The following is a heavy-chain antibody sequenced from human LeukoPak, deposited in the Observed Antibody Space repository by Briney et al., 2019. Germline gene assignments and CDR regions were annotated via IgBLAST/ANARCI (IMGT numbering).Heavy chain of an antibody. D-gene: IGHD2-8*02. J-gene: IGHJ6*03. CDR1: GGSFSGYY. Sequence: SETLSLTCAVYGGSFSGYYWSWIRQPPGKGLEWIGEINHSGSTNYNPSLKSRVTISVNTSKNQFSLKLSSVTAADTAVYYCARGWSPPTRYYYYYMDVWGKGTTVTVSS. V-gene: IGHV4-34*01. CDR2: INHSGST. CDR3: ARGWSPPTRYYYYYMDV.